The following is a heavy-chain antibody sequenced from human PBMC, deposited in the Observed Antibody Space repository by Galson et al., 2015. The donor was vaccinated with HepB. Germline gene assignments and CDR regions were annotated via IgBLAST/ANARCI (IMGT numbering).Heavy chain of an antibody. V-gene: IGHV3-7*03. CDR2: IKQDGSEK. CDR3: AVIGRLSDY. Sequence: SLRLSCAASGFTFSSYWISWVRQAPGKGLEWVAHIKQDGSEKSYVDSVKGRFTISRDNAKNSLYLQMNSLRAEDTAVYYCAVIGRLSDYWGPGTLVTASS. J-gene: IGHJ4*02. CDR1: GFTFSSYW. D-gene: IGHD3-22*01.